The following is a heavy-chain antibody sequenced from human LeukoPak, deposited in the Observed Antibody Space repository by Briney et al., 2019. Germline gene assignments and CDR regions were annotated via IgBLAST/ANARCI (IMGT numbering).Heavy chain of an antibody. V-gene: IGHV3-21*01. J-gene: IGHJ4*02. CDR2: IGSSSTYI. D-gene: IGHD3-3*01. CDR3: ARGDTIFGVVPFDY. Sequence: PGGSLRLSCAASGFTFSSYTMNWVRQAPGKGLEWVSSIGSSSTYIYYADSVKGRFIISRDNAKNSLYLQMNSLRAEDTAVYYCARGDTIFGVVPFDYWGQGTLVTVSS. CDR1: GFTFSSYT.